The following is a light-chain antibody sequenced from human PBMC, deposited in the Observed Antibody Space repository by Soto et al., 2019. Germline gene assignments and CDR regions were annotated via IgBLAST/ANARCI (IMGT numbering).Light chain of an antibody. J-gene: IGLJ1*01. Sequence: QSALTQPASVSGSPGQSLTISCTGTSSDFGSYNLLSWYQQHPGKSPKLMIYEGIKRPSGFSNRSSGSKSGNTSSLTISGLLAEDGDDYFSCSYAVSTSVFGTGTKVTVL. V-gene: IGLV2-23*01. CDR2: EGI. CDR3: CSYAVSTSV. CDR1: SSDFGSYNL.